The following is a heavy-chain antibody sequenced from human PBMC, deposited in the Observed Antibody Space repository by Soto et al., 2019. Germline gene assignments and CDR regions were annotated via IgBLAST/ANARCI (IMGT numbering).Heavy chain of an antibody. Sequence: EVQLLESGGGLVQPGGSLRLSCAASGFTFNNYAMNWVRQAPGKGLEWVSAISGGGDTTSYADSVKGRFTVSRDGSKNTLYLQMSSLRAEDMALYYCAKGRGGSGSLTPRVDFWGQGTLVTVSS. CDR2: ISGGGDTT. V-gene: IGHV3-23*01. J-gene: IGHJ4*02. CDR3: AKGRGGSGSLTPRVDF. D-gene: IGHD3-10*01. CDR1: GFTFNNYA.